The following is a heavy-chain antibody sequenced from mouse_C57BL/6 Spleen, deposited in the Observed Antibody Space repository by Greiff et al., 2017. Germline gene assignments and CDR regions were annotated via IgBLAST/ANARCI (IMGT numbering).Heavy chain of an antibody. D-gene: IGHD2-5*01. J-gene: IGHJ2*01. Sequence: VKLQQPGAELVKPGASVKMSCKASGYTFTSYWITWVKQRPGQGLEWIGDIYPGSGSTNYNEKFKSKATLTVDTSSSTAYMQLSSLTSEDSAVYYCARRYSNYVGYFDYWGQGTTLTVSS. CDR3: ARRYSNYVGYFDY. CDR2: IYPGSGST. CDR1: GYTFTSYW. V-gene: IGHV1-55*01.